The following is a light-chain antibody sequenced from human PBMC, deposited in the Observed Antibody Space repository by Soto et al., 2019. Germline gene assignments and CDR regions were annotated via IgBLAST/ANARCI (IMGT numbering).Light chain of an antibody. V-gene: IGKV1-27*01. CDR2: AAS. J-gene: IGKJ4*01. Sequence: DIQMIQSPSSLSASVGDRVTITCRASQGISNYLAWYQQKPGKVPKLLIYAASTLQSGVPSRFSGSGSGTDFTLTISSLQPEDVATYYCQKYNSALTFGGGTKVEIK. CDR3: QKYNSALT. CDR1: QGISNY.